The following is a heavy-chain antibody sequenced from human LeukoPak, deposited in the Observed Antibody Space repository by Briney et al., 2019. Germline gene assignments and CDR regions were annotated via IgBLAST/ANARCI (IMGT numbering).Heavy chain of an antibody. CDR3: ARADYCSGGSCGFDY. V-gene: IGHV1-2*02. Sequence: ASVKVSCKASGYTFTGYYMHWVRQAPEQGLEWMGWINPNSGGTNYAQKFQGRVTMTRDTSISTAYMELSRLRSDDTAVYYCARADYCSGGSCGFDYWGQGTLVTVST. D-gene: IGHD2-15*01. CDR1: GYTFTGYY. CDR2: INPNSGGT. J-gene: IGHJ4*02.